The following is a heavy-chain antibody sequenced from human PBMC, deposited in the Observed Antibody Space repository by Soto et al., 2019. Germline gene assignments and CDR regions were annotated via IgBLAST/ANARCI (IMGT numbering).Heavy chain of an antibody. V-gene: IGHV5-51*01. CDR2: IFPGDSDT. CDR1: GYVFNTFW. J-gene: IGHJ4*02. CDR3: ARRSFDSSGYLFDY. D-gene: IGHD3-22*01. Sequence: GGSLKISCNGSGYVFNTFWIGWVRQMPGKGLEWMGNIFPGDSDTRYSPSFEGQVTISADKSLSTAYLQWSSLKTSDTAMYYCARRSFDSSGYLFDYWGQGTQVTVSS.